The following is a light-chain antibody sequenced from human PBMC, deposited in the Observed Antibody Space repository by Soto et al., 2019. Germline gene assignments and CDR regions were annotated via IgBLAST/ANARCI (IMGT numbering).Light chain of an antibody. J-gene: IGKJ2*01. Sequence: DIPMTQSPSTLSASVGDRVTITCRASQSIHDWLAWYQQKPAKAPQLLIDDASRLEAGVPSRFSGSGSGTEFTLTISRLQPEDFATYYCHQYFTEGLFGQGTHLEIK. CDR3: HQYFTEGL. V-gene: IGKV1-5*01. CDR2: DAS. CDR1: QSIHDW.